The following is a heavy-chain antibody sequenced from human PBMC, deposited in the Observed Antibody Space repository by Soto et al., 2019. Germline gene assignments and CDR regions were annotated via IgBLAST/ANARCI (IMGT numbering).Heavy chain of an antibody. V-gene: IGHV3-74*01. J-gene: IGHJ4*02. Sequence: VGSLRLSCAASGISLSAYWMHWVRQVPGKGLEWIARINEDGRSTSYMDSVKGRFTISRDNARDTLYLQMNSLRLEDTAVYYWARGWAERLPRKPSSEYWGQGTLVNVSS. CDR3: ARGWAERLPRKPSSEY. D-gene: IGHD3-3*01. CDR2: INEDGRST. CDR1: GISLSAYW.